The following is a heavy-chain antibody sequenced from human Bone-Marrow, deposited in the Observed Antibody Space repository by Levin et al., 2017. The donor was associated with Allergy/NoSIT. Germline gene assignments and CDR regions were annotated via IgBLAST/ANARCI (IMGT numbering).Heavy chain of an antibody. Sequence: SETLSLTCAVYGGSFSGYYWSWIRQPPGKGLEWIGEINHSGSTNYNPSLKSRVTISVDTSKNQFSLKLSSVTAADTAVYYCARGEMVVVTATPHYYYYYGMDVWGQGTTVTVSS. CDR3: ARGEMVVVTATPHYYYYYGMDV. D-gene: IGHD2-21*02. CDR2: INHSGST. J-gene: IGHJ6*02. V-gene: IGHV4-34*01. CDR1: GGSFSGYY.